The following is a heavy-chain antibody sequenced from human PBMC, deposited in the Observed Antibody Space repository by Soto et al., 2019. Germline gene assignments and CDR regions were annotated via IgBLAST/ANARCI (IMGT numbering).Heavy chain of an antibody. D-gene: IGHD3-3*01. J-gene: IGHJ6*02. CDR2: ISYDGSNK. V-gene: IGHV3-30*18. CDR1: GFTFSSYG. CDR3: AKDHLPIFGVVTFYGMDV. Sequence: ESGGGVVQPGRSLRLSCAASGFTFSSYGMHWVRQAPGKGLEWVAVISYDGSNKYYADSVKGRFTISRDNSKNTLYLQMNSLRAEDTAVYYCAKDHLPIFGVVTFYGMDVWGQGTTVTVSS.